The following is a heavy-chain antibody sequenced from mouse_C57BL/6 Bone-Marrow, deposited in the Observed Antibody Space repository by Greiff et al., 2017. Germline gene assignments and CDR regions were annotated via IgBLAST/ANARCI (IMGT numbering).Heavy chain of an antibody. J-gene: IGHJ1*03. D-gene: IGHD1-1*01. CDR2: IDPENGDT. Sequence: EVQLQQSGAELVRPGASVKLSCTASGFNIKDDYMHWVKQRPEQGLEWIGWIDPENGDTEYASKFQGKATITADTSSNTAYLQLSSLTSEDTAVYYWTNITTVGATRWYFDVWGTGTTVTVSS. V-gene: IGHV14-4*01. CDR3: TNITTVGATRWYFDV. CDR1: GFNIKDDY.